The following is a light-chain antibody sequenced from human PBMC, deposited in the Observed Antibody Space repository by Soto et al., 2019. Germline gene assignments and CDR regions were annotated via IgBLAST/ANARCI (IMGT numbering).Light chain of an antibody. CDR1: QSISTY. Sequence: IVLTQSPATLSLSSGERATLSCRAGQSISTYLAWYQQKSGQAPRLLIYDASNRATGTPARFSGSGSGTEFTLTISSLQPDDFATYYCQQYNSYSQTFGQGTKVDIK. V-gene: IGKV3-11*01. CDR2: DAS. CDR3: QQYNSYSQT. J-gene: IGKJ1*01.